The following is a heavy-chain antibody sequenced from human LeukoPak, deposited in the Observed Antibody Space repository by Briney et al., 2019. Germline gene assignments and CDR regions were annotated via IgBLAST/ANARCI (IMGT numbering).Heavy chain of an antibody. CDR3: ARDDSSGDGP. CDR1: GFTVSNNY. V-gene: IGHV3-53*01. D-gene: IGHD3-22*01. CDR2: IYSGGST. J-gene: IGHJ5*02. Sequence: GGSLRLSCAASGFTVSNNYMSWVRQAPGKGLEWVSVIYSGGSTYYADSVKGRFIISRDNAKNSLYLHMSSLRAEDTAVYYCARDDSSGDGPWGQGTLVTVSS.